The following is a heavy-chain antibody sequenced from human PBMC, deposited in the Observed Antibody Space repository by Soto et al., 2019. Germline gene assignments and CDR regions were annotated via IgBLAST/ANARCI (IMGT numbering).Heavy chain of an antibody. CDR1: GFSVSRNY. D-gene: IGHD3-10*01. V-gene: IGHV3-53*02. CDR2: VYSGGAT. J-gene: IGHJ4*02. CDR3: ARVPGRL. Sequence: QLVETGGGLIQPGTSLTLSCAASGFSVSRNYMTWVRQAPGKGLEWVSFVYSGGATFSADSVKGRFILSRDDSQNTKYLQMNNLRAEDTAVYYCARVPGRLWGRGTLVTVAS.